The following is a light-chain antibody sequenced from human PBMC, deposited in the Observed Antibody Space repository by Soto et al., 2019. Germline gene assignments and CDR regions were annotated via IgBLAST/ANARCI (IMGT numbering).Light chain of an antibody. J-gene: IGKJ1*01. V-gene: IGKV1-5*01. CDR1: QSISSW. CDR3: QQYNSYSRT. Sequence: DIQMTQSPSTLSASVAARVTITCRASQSISSWLAWYQQKPGKAPKLLIYDASSLESGVPSRFSGSGSGTEFTLTISSLQPDDFATYYCQQYNSYSRTFGQGTKVDIK. CDR2: DAS.